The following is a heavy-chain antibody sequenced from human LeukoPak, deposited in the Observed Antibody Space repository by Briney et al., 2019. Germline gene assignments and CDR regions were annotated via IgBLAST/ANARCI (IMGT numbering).Heavy chain of an antibody. D-gene: IGHD3-10*01. V-gene: IGHV3-7*01. J-gene: IGHJ4*02. CDR2: IKQDGSEK. Sequence: GGSLRLSCAASGFTFSTYWMSWVRQAPGKGLEGVANIKQDGSEKYYVDSVKGRFTISRDNAKNSLYLQMNSLRAEDTAVYYCARAQGETYYYGSGSYYIDYWGQGTLVTVSS. CDR3: ARAQGETYYYGSGSYYIDY. CDR1: GFTFSTYW.